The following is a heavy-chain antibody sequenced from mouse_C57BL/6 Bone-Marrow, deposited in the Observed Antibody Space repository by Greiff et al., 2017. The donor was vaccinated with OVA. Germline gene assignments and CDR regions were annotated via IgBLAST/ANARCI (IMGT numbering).Heavy chain of an antibody. CDR1: GFTFSSYA. CDR3: ARVVYYDYDVDY. CDR2: ISDGGSYT. V-gene: IGHV5-4*01. D-gene: IGHD2-4*01. J-gene: IGHJ2*01. Sequence: DVQLVESGGGLVKPGGSLKLSCAASGFTFSSYAMSWVRQTPEKRLEWVATISDGGSYTYYPDNVKGRFTISRDNAKNNLYLQMSHLKSEDTAMYYCARVVYYDYDVDYWGQGTTLTVSS.